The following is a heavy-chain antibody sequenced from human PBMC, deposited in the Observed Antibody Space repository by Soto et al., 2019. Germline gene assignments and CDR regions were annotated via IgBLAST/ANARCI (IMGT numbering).Heavy chain of an antibody. V-gene: IGHV4-38-2*02. J-gene: IGHJ4*02. CDR2: IYHSGST. CDR3: ARDSQGGMTGTKFDY. D-gene: IGHD1-7*01. Sequence: PSETLSLTCAVSGYSISSGYYWGWIRQPPGKGLEWIGSIYHSGSTYYNPSLKSRVTISVDTSKNQFSLKLSSVTAADTAVYYCARDSQGGMTGTKFDYWGQGTLVTVSS. CDR1: GYSISSGYY.